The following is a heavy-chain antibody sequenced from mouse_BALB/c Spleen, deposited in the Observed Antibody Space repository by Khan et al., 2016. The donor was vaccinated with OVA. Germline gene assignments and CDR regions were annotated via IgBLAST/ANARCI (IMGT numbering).Heavy chain of an antibody. J-gene: IGHJ4*01. Sequence: QVQLQQSGAELARPGASVKMSCKASGYSFSSHKMHWVKQRPGQGLEWIGYIDPISGCTNYNQKFNGKATLTADISSSTAYMQLSSLTSEDSAVYYCARRTTEHALDYWGQGTSLTVSS. CDR3: ARRTTEHALDY. D-gene: IGHD2-12*01. V-gene: IGHV1-4*01. CDR2: IDPISGCT. CDR1: GYSFSSHK.